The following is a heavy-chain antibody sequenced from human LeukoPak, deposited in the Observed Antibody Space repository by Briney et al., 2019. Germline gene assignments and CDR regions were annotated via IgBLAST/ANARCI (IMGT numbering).Heavy chain of an antibody. V-gene: IGHV3-30*18. D-gene: IGHD1-26*01. Sequence: GGSLRLSCAASGFDFSRYAMYWVRQAPGKGLEWVAISSFDESNKYYRDSVKGRFTISKDNSKDTLYLQMNSLRAEDTAVYYCAKSNLRGAKGTSRYFDYWGQGTLVAVSS. J-gene: IGHJ4*02. CDR2: SSFDESNK. CDR3: AKSNLRGAKGTSRYFDY. CDR1: GFDFSRYA.